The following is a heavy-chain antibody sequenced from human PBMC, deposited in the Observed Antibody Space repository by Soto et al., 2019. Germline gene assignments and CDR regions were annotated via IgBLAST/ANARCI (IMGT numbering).Heavy chain of an antibody. CDR2: ITGTSAFT. Sequence: GGSLRLSCAASGFVFSDFQFNWVRQAPGGGLEWLSSITGTSAFTEYAESIEGRFTISRDNHNKLLFLHMDNLRPEDTAVYYCARDNLAFQGAFDLWGQGTLVTAPQ. J-gene: IGHJ4*02. CDR1: GFVFSDFQ. V-gene: IGHV3-21*01. D-gene: IGHD3-16*01. CDR3: ARDNLAFQGAFDL.